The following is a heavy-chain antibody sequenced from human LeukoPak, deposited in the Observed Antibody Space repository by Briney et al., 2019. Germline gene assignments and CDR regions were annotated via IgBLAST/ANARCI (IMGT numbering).Heavy chain of an antibody. CDR3: ARVYGSGSWFEYENNWFDP. CDR1: GFTVSSNY. V-gene: IGHV3-53*01. J-gene: IGHJ5*02. Sequence: GGSLRLSCAASGFTVSSNYMSWVRQAPGKGLEGVSVIYSGGSTYYADSVKGRFTISRDNSKNTLYLQMNSLRAEDTAVYFCARVYGSGSWFEYENNWFDPWGQGTLVTVSS. CDR2: IYSGGST. D-gene: IGHD3-10*01.